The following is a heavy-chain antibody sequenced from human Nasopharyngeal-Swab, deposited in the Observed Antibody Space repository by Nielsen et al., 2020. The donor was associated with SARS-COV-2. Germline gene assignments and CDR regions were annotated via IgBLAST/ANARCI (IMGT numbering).Heavy chain of an antibody. CDR3: TRISSRSYYFDL. J-gene: IGHJ4*02. D-gene: IGHD3-10*01. V-gene: IGHV3-9*01. CDR1: GFMFGDYA. CDR2: IHWNSVYR. Sequence: SLKISCTASGFMFGDYAMHWVRQAPGKGLEWVSGIHWNSVYRLYADSVRGRFTISRDNAKNSLYLQMDSLRPEDTALYYCTRISSRSYYFDLWGQGNLVTVSS.